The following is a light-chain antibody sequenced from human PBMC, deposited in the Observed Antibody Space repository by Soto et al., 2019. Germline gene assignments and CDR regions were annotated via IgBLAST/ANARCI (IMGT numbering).Light chain of an antibody. Sequence: DIQLTQSPSFLSASVEDRVTISCRASYDISSSLAWYQQEPGKPPKLLIYDSSTLQTGVPSRFTRSGSWRKFTLTIRCLQFGDFSTYFCQQLSHYPYTFGQGTKLEI. CDR3: QQLSHYPYT. V-gene: IGKV1-9*01. CDR1: YDISSS. J-gene: IGKJ2*01. CDR2: DSS.